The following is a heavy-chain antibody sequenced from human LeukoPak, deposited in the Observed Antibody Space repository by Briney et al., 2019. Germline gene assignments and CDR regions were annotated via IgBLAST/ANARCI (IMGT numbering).Heavy chain of an antibody. CDR2: ISVRAATI. Sequence: PGGSLRLSCAASGFTFSGYAMNWVRQAPGKGLEWIAYISVRAATIYYGDSVEGRFTISRDDAKNSLYLQMNGLRVEDTAIYYCAKDFPHYYEVPHGMDVWGQGTTVTV. CDR3: AKDFPHYYEVPHGMDV. CDR1: GFTFSGYA. J-gene: IGHJ6*02. V-gene: IGHV3-48*03. D-gene: IGHD3-22*01.